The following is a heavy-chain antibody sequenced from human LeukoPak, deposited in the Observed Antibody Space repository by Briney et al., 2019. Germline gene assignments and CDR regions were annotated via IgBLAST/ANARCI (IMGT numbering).Heavy chain of an antibody. D-gene: IGHD3-10*01. V-gene: IGHV4-39*01. CDR3: ARLPRGYYLDY. CDR1: GGSISSSSYY. CDR2: IYYSWST. Sequence: SETLSLTCTVSGGSISSSSYYWGWIRQPPGKGLEWIGSIYYSWSTYYNPSLKSRVTIYLDTSKNQFPLKLSSVTAADTAVYYCARLPRGYYLDYWGQGTLVTVSS. J-gene: IGHJ4*02.